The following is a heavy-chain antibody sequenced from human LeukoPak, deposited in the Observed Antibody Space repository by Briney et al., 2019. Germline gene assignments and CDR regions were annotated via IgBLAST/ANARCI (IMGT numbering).Heavy chain of an antibody. CDR2: TRNKARSYTT. J-gene: IGHJ6*02. D-gene: IGHD4-17*01. V-gene: IGHV3-72*01. Sequence: GGSLRLSCAASGFTFSDHYMDWVRQAPGKGLEWVARTRNKARSYTTEYAASVRGRFTISRDDSQNSLYLQMNSLKTEDTAVCYCVRGQDYGGYNGMDVWGQGTTVTVSS. CDR3: VRGQDYGGYNGMDV. CDR1: GFTFSDHY.